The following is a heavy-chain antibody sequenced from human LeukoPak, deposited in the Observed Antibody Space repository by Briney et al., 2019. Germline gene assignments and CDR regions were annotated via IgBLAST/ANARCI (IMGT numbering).Heavy chain of an antibody. CDR2: IKTNTDGGTT. CDR1: GFTFSNAW. J-gene: IGHJ4*02. V-gene: IGHV3-15*01. Sequence: GGSLRLSCAASGFTFSNAWMSWVRHAPGKGLEWVGRIKTNTDGGTTHYAAAVKGRFTVSRDDSKSTLYLQMNSLKTEDTAMYYCTTDDRYWGQGILVTVSS. CDR3: TTDDRY.